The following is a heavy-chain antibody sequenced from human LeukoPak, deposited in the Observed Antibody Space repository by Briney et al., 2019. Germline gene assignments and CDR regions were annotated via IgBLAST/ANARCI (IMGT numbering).Heavy chain of an antibody. Sequence: GESLKISCKGSGYSFTSYWIGWVRQMPGKGLEWMGWISAYNGNTNYAQKLQGRVTMTTDTSTSTAYMELRSLRSDDTAVYYCARGPDYDSPRMVYWGQGTLVTVSS. CDR1: GYSFTSYW. J-gene: IGHJ4*02. D-gene: IGHD3-16*01. CDR2: ISAYNGNT. V-gene: IGHV1-18*04. CDR3: ARGPDYDSPRMVY.